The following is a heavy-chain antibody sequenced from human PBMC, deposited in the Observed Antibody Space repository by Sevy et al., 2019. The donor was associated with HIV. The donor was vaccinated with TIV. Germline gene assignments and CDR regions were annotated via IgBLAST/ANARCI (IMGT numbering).Heavy chain of an antibody. V-gene: IGHV1-2*02. Sequence: ASVKVSCKASGYTFTGYYMHWVRQAPGQGLEWMGWINPNSGGTNYAQKFQGRVTMTKDTSINTAYMELSRLRSDDTAVYYCARDPLVTMVRGVLGQDAFDIWGQGTMVTVSS. D-gene: IGHD3-10*01. J-gene: IGHJ3*02. CDR1: GYTFTGYY. CDR2: INPNSGGT. CDR3: ARDPLVTMVRGVLGQDAFDI.